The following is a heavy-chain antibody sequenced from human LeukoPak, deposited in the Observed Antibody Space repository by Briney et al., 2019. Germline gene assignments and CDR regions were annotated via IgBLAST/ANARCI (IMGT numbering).Heavy chain of an antibody. D-gene: IGHD3-10*01. CDR2: INPNSGGT. CDR1: GYTFTGYY. CDR3: ASGDPEGSFDY. J-gene: IGHJ4*02. V-gene: IGHV1-2*02. Sequence: ASVKVSCKASGYTFTGYYMHWVRQAPGQGLEWMGWINPNSGGTNYAQKFQGRVTITRNTSISTAYMELSSLRSEDTAVYYCASGDPEGSFDYWGQGTLVTVSS.